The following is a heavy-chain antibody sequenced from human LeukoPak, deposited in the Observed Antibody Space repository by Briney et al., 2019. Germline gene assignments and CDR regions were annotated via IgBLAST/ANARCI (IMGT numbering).Heavy chain of an antibody. V-gene: IGHV3-23*01. Sequence: GGSLTLSCAASGFIFNNYGLVWVRQAPGKGLEWVSAISNDGGGTTYADFVKGRFSVSRDNSKNTLFLQMNSLRAEDTALYYCAKGSSGYFFDLWGQGTLVTVSS. CDR3: AKGSSGYFFDL. CDR2: ISNDGGGT. D-gene: IGHD3-22*01. J-gene: IGHJ4*02. CDR1: GFIFNNYG.